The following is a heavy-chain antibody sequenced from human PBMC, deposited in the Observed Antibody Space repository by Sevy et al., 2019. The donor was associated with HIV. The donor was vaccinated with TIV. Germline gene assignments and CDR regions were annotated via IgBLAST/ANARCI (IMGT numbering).Heavy chain of an antibody. CDR1: GFTFSDYW. Sequence: GGSLRLSCAASGFTFSDYWMSWVRQAPGKGLEWVANIKQDGSQKYFVDSVKGRFTISRDNAKNSLYLQMDNLRAEDTAVYYCAREGSGRYWGQGTLVTVSS. D-gene: IGHD3-10*01. CDR3: AREGSGRY. V-gene: IGHV3-7*01. CDR2: IKQDGSQK. J-gene: IGHJ4*02.